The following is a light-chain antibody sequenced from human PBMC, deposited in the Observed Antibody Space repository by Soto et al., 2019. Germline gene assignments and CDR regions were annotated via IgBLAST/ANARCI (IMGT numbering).Light chain of an antibody. CDR3: AGWDDRLHGLL. CDR2: GNN. Sequence: QSVLTQPPSASGTPGQRVTISCSGGSSNIGTNYVYWYQQLPGTAPKLLIYGNNLRPSGVPDRFSASKSGTSASLAISGLRSEDEADYFCAGWDDRLHGLLFGAGTKVSLL. CDR1: SSNIGTNY. V-gene: IGLV1-47*01. J-gene: IGLJ1*01.